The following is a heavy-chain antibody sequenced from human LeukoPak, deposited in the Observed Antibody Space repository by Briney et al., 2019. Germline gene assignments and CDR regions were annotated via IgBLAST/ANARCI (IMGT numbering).Heavy chain of an antibody. CDR2: ISYDGSNK. D-gene: IGHD2-2*02. CDR3: ASFYCSSTSCHNPHFDY. V-gene: IGHV3-30*04. CDR1: GFTFSSYA. J-gene: IGHJ4*02. Sequence: GGTLSLSCAASGFTFSSYAMHWVRQAPGKGLEWVAVISYDGSNKYYAGSVKGRFTISRDNSKNTLYLQMNSLRAEDTAVYSGASFYCSSTSCHNPHFDYWGQGTLVTVSS.